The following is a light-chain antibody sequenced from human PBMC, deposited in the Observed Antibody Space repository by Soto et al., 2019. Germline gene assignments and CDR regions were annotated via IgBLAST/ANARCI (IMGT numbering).Light chain of an antibody. CDR2: YAS. V-gene: IGKV3-15*01. CDR3: QQYGGSPIT. CDR1: QSISTS. J-gene: IGKJ5*01. Sequence: EIFIYLPPPPLSVSPEERATLSCRASQSISTSLAWYQHKPGQAPRLLIYYASTRVTGIPARFSGSGSGTEFTLTISSLQSEDFAVYYCQQYGGSPITFGLGTRLEIK.